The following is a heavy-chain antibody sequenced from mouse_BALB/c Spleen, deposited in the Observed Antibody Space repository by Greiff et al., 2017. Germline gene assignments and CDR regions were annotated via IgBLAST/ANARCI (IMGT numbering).Heavy chain of an antibody. V-gene: IGHV5-6*01. Sequence: EVQRVESGGDLVKPGGSLKLSCAASGFTFSSYGMSWVRQTPDKRLEWVATISSGGSYTYYPDSVKGRFTISRDNAKNTLYLQMSSLKSEDTAMYYCARQGTTVVAYYFDYWGQGTTLTVSS. D-gene: IGHD1-1*01. CDR1: GFTFSSYG. CDR3: ARQGTTVVAYYFDY. J-gene: IGHJ2*01. CDR2: ISSGGSYT.